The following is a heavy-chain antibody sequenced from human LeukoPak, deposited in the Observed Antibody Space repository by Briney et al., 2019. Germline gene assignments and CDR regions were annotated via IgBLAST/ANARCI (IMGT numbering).Heavy chain of an antibody. CDR3: ARFDSSSSDAFDI. J-gene: IGHJ3*02. V-gene: IGHV4-59*01. CDR2: TYYSGST. D-gene: IGHD6-13*01. Sequence: SETLSLTCTVSGGSISSYYWSWIRQPPGKGLEWIGYTYYSGSTNYNPSLKSRVTISIDTSKNQFSLKLSSVTAADTAVYYCARFDSSSSDAFDIWGQGTMVTVSS. CDR1: GGSISSYY.